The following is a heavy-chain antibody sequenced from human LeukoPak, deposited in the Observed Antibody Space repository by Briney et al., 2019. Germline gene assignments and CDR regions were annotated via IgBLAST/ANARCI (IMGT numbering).Heavy chain of an antibody. Sequence: VGALRLSCAASGFTFSSYSMKSVRQALGERLGWVSSISSSSSYIYYAYSVKGRFTISRDNAKNSLYLQMNSLRAEDTAVYYCARGKLDYGDYTLWYWGQGTLVTVSS. D-gene: IGHD4-17*01. J-gene: IGHJ4*02. CDR2: ISSSSSYI. CDR1: GFTFSSYS. V-gene: IGHV3-21*01. CDR3: ARGKLDYGDYTLWY.